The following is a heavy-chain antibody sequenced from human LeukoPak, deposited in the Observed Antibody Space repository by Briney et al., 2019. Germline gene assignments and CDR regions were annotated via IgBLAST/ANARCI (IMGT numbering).Heavy chain of an antibody. J-gene: IGHJ4*02. CDR3: VRGVDY. CDR2: INQDGSGK. V-gene: IGHV3-7*04. Sequence: GGSLRLSCAASGFTFRSSWMSWVRQAPGKGLEWVANINQDGSGKYYLDSLRGRFTISRDNAKNSLYLQVNSLRAEDTAVYYCVRGVDYWGQGILVTVSS. CDR1: GFTFRSSW.